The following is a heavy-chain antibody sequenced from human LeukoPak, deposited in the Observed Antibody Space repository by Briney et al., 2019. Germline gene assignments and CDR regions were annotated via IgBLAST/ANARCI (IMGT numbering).Heavy chain of an antibody. Sequence: GGSLRLSCAASGFAFDDYAMHWVRQAPGQGLEWVSGISWNSGSIGYADYVKGRFTISRDNAKNSLYLQMNSLRAEDTALYYCAKDRFGGFGGDNWFDPWGQGTLVTVSS. CDR3: AKDRFGGFGGDNWFDP. J-gene: IGHJ5*02. D-gene: IGHD3-10*01. CDR2: ISWNSGSI. CDR1: GFAFDDYA. V-gene: IGHV3-9*01.